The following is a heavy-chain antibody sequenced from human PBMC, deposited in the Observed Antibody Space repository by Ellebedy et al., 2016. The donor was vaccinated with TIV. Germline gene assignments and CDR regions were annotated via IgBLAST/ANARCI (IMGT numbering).Heavy chain of an antibody. D-gene: IGHD2-15*01. Sequence: PGGSLRLSCAASGFTFSSYVMSWVRQAPGKGLEWVSVIYSGGNTFYADSVWGRFTISRDNSKNTLFLQMNSLRADDTAVYYCARDRERSGRHGMDVWGQGTTVTVSS. CDR3: ARDRERSGRHGMDV. CDR2: IYSGGNT. J-gene: IGHJ6*02. CDR1: GFTFSSYV. V-gene: IGHV3-53*01.